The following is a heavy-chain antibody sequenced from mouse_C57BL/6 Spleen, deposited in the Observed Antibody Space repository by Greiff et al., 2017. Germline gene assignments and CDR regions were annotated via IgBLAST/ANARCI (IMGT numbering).Heavy chain of an antibody. V-gene: IGHV1-26*01. J-gene: IGHJ1*03. CDR3: ARGITTVVATLYWYFDV. D-gene: IGHD1-1*01. Sequence: EVQLQQSGPELVKPGASVKISCKASGYTFTDYYMNWVKQSHGKSLEWIGDINPNNGGTSYNQKFKGKATLTVDKSSSTAYMELRSLTSEDSAVYYCARGITTVVATLYWYFDVWGTGTTVTVSS. CDR1: GYTFTDYY. CDR2: INPNNGGT.